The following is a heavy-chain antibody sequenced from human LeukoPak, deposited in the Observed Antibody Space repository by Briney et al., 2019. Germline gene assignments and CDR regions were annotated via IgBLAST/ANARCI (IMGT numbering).Heavy chain of an antibody. J-gene: IGHJ6*03. Sequence: GASVKVSCKASGYTFTGYYMHWVRQAPGQGLEWMGWINPNSGGTNYAQKFQGRVTMTRDTSISTAYMELSRLRSDDTAVYYCASTPRYSSSSGGDYYYYYYMDVWGKGTTVTVSS. CDR3: ASTPRYSSSSGGDYYYYYYMDV. D-gene: IGHD6-6*01. CDR1: GYTFTGYY. CDR2: INPNSGGT. V-gene: IGHV1-2*02.